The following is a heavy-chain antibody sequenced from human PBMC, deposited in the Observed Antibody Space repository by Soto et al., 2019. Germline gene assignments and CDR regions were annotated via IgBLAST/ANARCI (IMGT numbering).Heavy chain of an antibody. Sequence: EVQLLESGRGLVQPGGSLRLSCAASGFTFSSSAMSWVRQAPGKGLEWVSSISNSGGSTYYADSVKGRFTISRDNSKHQLYLQMNSLQAEDTSVYYCAKGCGGDCYSGVQYWGQGTLVTVSS. V-gene: IGHV3-23*01. D-gene: IGHD2-21*02. CDR2: ISNSGGST. CDR1: GFTFSSSA. J-gene: IGHJ4*02. CDR3: AKGCGGDCYSGVQY.